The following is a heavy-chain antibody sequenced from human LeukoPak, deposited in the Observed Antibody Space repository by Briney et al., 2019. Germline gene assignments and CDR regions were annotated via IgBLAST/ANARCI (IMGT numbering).Heavy chain of an antibody. D-gene: IGHD5-12*01. J-gene: IGHJ4*02. CDR2: INHSGST. CDR1: GGSFSGYY. CDR3: ARDTGGSGYDRDFDY. V-gene: IGHV4-34*01. Sequence: SETLSLTCAVYGGSFSGYYSSWIRQPPGKGLEWIGEINHSGSTNYNPSLKSRVTISVDTSKNQFSLKLSSVTAADTAVYYCARDTGGSGYDRDFDYWGQGTLVTVSS.